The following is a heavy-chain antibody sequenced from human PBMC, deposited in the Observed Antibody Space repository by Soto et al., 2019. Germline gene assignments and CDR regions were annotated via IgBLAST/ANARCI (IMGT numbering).Heavy chain of an antibody. CDR3: ARVERGTATTVVDAFDI. CDR1: GGFVSSGSYY. J-gene: IGHJ3*02. D-gene: IGHD1-1*01. V-gene: IGHV4-34*01. Sequence: QVQLQQWGAGLLKPSETLSLTCAVYGGFVSSGSYYWSWIRQPPGKGLEWIGEMSHSGGTHSNPSLKSRVTISVETSKNQCSLKMASVTAANTALYYCARVERGTATTVVDAFDIWGPGTMVTVSS. CDR2: MSHSGGT.